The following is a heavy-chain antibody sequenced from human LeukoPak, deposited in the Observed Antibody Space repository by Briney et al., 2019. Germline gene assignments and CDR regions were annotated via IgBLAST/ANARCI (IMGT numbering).Heavy chain of an antibody. Sequence: SVKVSCKASGGTFSSYAISWVRQAPGQGLEWMGGIIPIFGTANYAQKFQGRVTITADESTSIAYMELSSLRSEDTAVYYCARAGKRSYGDAYFDYWGQGTLVTVSS. V-gene: IGHV1-69*13. D-gene: IGHD5-18*01. CDR1: GGTFSSYA. J-gene: IGHJ4*02. CDR2: IIPIFGTA. CDR3: ARAGKRSYGDAYFDY.